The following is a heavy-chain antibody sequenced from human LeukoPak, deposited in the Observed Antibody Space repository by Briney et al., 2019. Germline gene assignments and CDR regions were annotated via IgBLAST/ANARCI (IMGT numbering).Heavy chain of an antibody. CDR3: AGTYYYDSSGYYHYSL. J-gene: IGHJ4*02. V-gene: IGHV4-39*07. Sequence: SSETLSLTCTVSGGSISSSGYYWGWVRQPPGKELEWIGSIYYSGSSHYNPSLKSRVSMSRDTAKNQFSLNLSSVTAADTAVYYCAGTYYYDSSGYYHYSLWGQGTLVTVSS. D-gene: IGHD3-22*01. CDR2: IYYSGSS. CDR1: GGSISSSGYY.